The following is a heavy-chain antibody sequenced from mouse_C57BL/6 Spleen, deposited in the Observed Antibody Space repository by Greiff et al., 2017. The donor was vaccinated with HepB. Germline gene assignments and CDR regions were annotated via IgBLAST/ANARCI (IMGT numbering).Heavy chain of an antibody. Sequence: EVKLQESGGGLVQPGGSLKLSCAASGFTFSDYYMYWVRQTPEKRLEWVAYISNGGGSTYYPDTVKGRFTISRDNAKNTLYLQMSRLKSEDTAMYYCARHEEDAMDYWGQGTSVTVSS. CDR3: ARHEEDAMDY. J-gene: IGHJ4*01. V-gene: IGHV5-12*01. CDR2: ISNGGGST. CDR1: GFTFSDYY.